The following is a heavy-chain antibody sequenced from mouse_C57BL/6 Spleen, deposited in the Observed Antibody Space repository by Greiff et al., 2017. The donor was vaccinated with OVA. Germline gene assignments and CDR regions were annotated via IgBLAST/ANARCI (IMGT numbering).Heavy chain of an antibody. J-gene: IGHJ1*03. CDR2: IYPGNSDT. CDR1: GYTFTSYW. CDR3: TNYYGSSPWYFDV. D-gene: IGHD1-1*01. Sequence: EVQLQQSGTVLARPGASVQMSCKTSGYTFTSYWMHWVKQRPGQGLVWIGAIYPGNSDTSYNQKFKGKAKLTAGTSASTAYMELSSLTNEDSAVYYCTNYYGSSPWYFDVWGTGTTVTVSS. V-gene: IGHV1-5*01.